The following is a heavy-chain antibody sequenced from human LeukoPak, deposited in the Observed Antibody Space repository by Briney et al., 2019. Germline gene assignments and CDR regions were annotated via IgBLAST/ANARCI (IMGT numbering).Heavy chain of an antibody. Sequence: ASVKVSCKVSGYTLTELSMHWVRQAPGKGLEWMGGFDPEDGETIYAQKFQGRVTMTEDTSTDTAYMELSSLRSEDTAVYYCATWALNYYGSGSYAYDYWGQGTLVTVPS. CDR1: GYTLTELS. D-gene: IGHD3-10*01. V-gene: IGHV1-24*01. CDR2: FDPEDGET. J-gene: IGHJ4*02. CDR3: ATWALNYYGSGSYAYDY.